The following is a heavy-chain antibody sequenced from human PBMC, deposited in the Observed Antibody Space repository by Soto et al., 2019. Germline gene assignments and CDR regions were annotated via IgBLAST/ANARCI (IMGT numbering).Heavy chain of an antibody. Sequence: GGSLRLSCAASGFTFSSYWMHWVRQAPGKGLVWVSRINSDGSSTSYADSVKGRFTISRDNAKNTLYLQMNSLRAEDTAVYYCARDQGAPNSYGSGSYPWFDPWGQGTLVTVSS. CDR1: GFTFSSYW. J-gene: IGHJ5*02. V-gene: IGHV3-74*01. CDR3: ARDQGAPNSYGSGSYPWFDP. CDR2: INSDGSST. D-gene: IGHD3-10*01.